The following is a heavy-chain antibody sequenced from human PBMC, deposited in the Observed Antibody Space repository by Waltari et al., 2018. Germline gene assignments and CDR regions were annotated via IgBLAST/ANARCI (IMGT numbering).Heavy chain of an antibody. D-gene: IGHD2-2*01. CDR3: AKIDSYSTAYGY. CDR1: GFTFRTYA. CDR2: IASDGSNK. J-gene: IGHJ4*02. Sequence: QVQLVESGGGLVQPGRSLRLSCAASGFTFRTYAMHWVRQAPGKGLEWVAVIASDGSNKYYADSVKGRFTISRDNPYSTLYLQMNSLRADDTAVYYCAKIDSYSTAYGYWGQGTLVTVSS. V-gene: IGHV3-30*18.